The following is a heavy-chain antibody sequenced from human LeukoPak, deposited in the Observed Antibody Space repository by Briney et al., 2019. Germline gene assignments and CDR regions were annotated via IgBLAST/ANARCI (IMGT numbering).Heavy chain of an antibody. Sequence: GRSLRLSCAASGFTFDDYAMHWVRQAPGKGLELVSGITWNSGSIGYADSVKGRFTISRDNAKTSLYLQMNSLRAEDMALYYCAKAIRYSTGWFYFDSWGQGTLVTVSS. CDR1: GFTFDDYA. CDR3: AKAIRYSTGWFYFDS. V-gene: IGHV3-9*03. J-gene: IGHJ4*02. D-gene: IGHD6-19*01. CDR2: ITWNSGSI.